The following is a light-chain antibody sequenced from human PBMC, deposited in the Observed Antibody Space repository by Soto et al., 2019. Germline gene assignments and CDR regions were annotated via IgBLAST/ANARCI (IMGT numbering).Light chain of an antibody. CDR3: QSYDSSLSGSEV. V-gene: IGLV1-40*01. CDR2: GNS. Sequence: QAVLTQPPSVSGAPGQRVTISCTGSSSNIGAGYDVHWYQQLPGTAPKLLIYGNSNRPSEVPDRFSGSKSGTSASLAITGLQAEDEADYYCQSYDSSLSGSEVFGGGTQLTVL. J-gene: IGLJ2*01. CDR1: SSNIGAGYD.